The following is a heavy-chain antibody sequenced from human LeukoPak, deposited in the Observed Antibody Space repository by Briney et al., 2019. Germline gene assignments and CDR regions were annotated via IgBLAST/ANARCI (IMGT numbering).Heavy chain of an antibody. J-gene: IGHJ4*02. CDR3: AKDYGDQLLYSILDY. D-gene: IGHD2-2*02. CDR1: GFTFSSYA. Sequence: PGGSLRLSCAASGFTFSSYAMHWVRQAPGKGLEWVAVISYDGSNKYYADSVKGRFTISRDNSKNTLYLQMNSLRAEDTAVYYCAKDYGDQLLYSILDYWGQGTLVTVSS. CDR2: ISYDGSNK. V-gene: IGHV3-30-3*01.